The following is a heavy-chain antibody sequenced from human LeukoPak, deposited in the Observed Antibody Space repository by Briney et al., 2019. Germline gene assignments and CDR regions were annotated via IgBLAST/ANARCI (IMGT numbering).Heavy chain of an antibody. CDR1: GFTFSSYA. J-gene: IGHJ5*02. Sequence: GGSLRLSCAASGFTFSSYAMHGVRQATGKGLEWVAVISYDGSNKYYPDSVRGRFTVSRDNSKNTLYLQMNSLRPEDTAVYYCAKVLGEYSIRSKPLDTWGQGTLVTVSS. CDR2: ISYDGSNK. CDR3: AKVLGEYSIRSKPLDT. V-gene: IGHV3-30*04. D-gene: IGHD6-13*01.